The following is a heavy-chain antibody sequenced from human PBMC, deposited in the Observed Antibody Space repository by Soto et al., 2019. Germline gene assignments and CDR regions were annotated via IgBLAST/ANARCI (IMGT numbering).Heavy chain of an antibody. CDR1: GGSISSSNW. Sequence: SETLSLTCAVSGGSISSSNWWHWVRQPPGKGLEWIGEIHHSGTTNYNPSLKSRVAISLDKSKNQFSLKLNSVTAADTAVYYCARVRQYCSGTSCYLDPWGQGTVVTVAS. V-gene: IGHV4-4*02. CDR3: ARVRQYCSGTSCYLDP. CDR2: IHHSGTT. J-gene: IGHJ5*02. D-gene: IGHD2-2*01.